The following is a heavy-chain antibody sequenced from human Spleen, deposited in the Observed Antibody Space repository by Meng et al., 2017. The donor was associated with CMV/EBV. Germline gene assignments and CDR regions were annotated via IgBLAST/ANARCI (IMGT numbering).Heavy chain of an antibody. CDR1: GGSFSGYY. J-gene: IGHJ4*02. Sequence: SQTLSLTCAVYGGSFSGYYWTWIRQPPGKGLEWIGEINHSGSTNYNPSLKSRVTISVDTSKNQFSLKLRSVTAADTALYYCARGRQRSDIFKPFEYWGQGTRVTVSS. CDR3: ARGRQRSDIFKPFEY. CDR2: INHSGST. D-gene: IGHD2-21*01. V-gene: IGHV4-34*01.